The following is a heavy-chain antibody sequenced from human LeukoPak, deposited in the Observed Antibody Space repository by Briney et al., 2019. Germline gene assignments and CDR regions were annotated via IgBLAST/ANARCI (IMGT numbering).Heavy chain of an antibody. J-gene: IGHJ4*02. CDR1: GDSINNNVYY. Sequence: SETLSLTCTVSGDSINNNVYYWGWTRQPPGKGLEWIAIISYSGTTYYNPSLKTRATISIDTSNNQFSLNLSSVTAADTAVYYCARGGRGKFGERNLDYWGQGTLVTVSS. CDR3: ARGGRGKFGERNLDY. CDR2: ISYSGTT. V-gene: IGHV4-39*07. D-gene: IGHD3-10*01.